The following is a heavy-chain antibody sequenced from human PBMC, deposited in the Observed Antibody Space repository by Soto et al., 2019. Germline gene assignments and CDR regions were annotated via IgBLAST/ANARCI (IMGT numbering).Heavy chain of an antibody. CDR3: ARGQVVAAQH. D-gene: IGHD2-15*01. Sequence: QLQLQESGSGLVKPSQTLSLTCAVSGGSISSGGYSWSWIRQPPGKGLEWIGYIYHSGSIYYHPALKSRVTISVDRSKNQFSLKLRSVSAADTAVYYCARGQVVAAQHWGQGTLVTVSS. CDR1: GGSISSGGYS. J-gene: IGHJ4*02. V-gene: IGHV4-30-2*01. CDR2: IYHSGSI.